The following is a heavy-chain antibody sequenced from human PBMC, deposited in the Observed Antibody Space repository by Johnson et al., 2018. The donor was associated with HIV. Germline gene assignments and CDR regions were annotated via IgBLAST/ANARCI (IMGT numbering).Heavy chain of an antibody. CDR2: ISSNGGST. CDR3: ASPSGSSRLAFDI. CDR1: GFTFSSYA. D-gene: IGHD1-26*01. V-gene: IGHV3-64*01. J-gene: IGHJ3*02. Sequence: VQLVESGGGLVQPGGSLRLSCAASGFTFSSYAMHWVRQAPGKGLEYVSAISSNGGSTYYANSVKGRFTISRDNSKNTLYLQINSLRAEDTAVYYCASPSGSSRLAFDIWGQGTMVTVSS.